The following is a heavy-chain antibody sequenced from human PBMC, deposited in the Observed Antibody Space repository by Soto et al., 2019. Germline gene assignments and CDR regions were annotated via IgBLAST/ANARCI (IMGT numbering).Heavy chain of an antibody. J-gene: IGHJ6*02. CDR3: ARCGGLTGYYSTDYYYYGMDV. Sequence: GGSLRLSCAASGFTFSSYAMHWVRQAPGKGLEWVAVISYDGSNKYYADSVKGRFTISRDNSKNTLYLQMNSLRAEDTAVYYCARCGGLTGYYSTDYYYYGMDVWGQGTTVTVSS. D-gene: IGHD3-9*01. CDR1: GFTFSSYA. V-gene: IGHV3-30-3*01. CDR2: ISYDGSNK.